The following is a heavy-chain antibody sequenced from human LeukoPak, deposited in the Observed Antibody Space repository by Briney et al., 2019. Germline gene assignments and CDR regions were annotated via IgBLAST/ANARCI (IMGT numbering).Heavy chain of an antibody. CDR2: IIPIFGIA. J-gene: IGHJ4*02. CDR3: ARTLHYYDSSGFAY. D-gene: IGHD3-22*01. Sequence: SVKVSCKASGGTFSSYAISWVRQAPGQGLEWMGRIIPIFGIANYAQKFQGRVTITADKSTSTAYMKLSSLRSEDTAVYYCARTLHYYDSSGFAYWGQGTLVTVSS. CDR1: GGTFSSYA. V-gene: IGHV1-69*04.